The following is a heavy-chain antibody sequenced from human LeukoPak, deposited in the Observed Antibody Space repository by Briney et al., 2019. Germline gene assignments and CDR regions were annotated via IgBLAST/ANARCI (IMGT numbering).Heavy chain of an antibody. CDR1: GFTFSSYA. D-gene: IGHD6-6*01. J-gene: IGHJ4*02. CDR2: ISGSGGST. V-gene: IGHV3-23*01. CDR3: AKDSRVLYSSSPSDY. Sequence: AGGSLRLSCAASGFTFSSYAMSWVRQAPGKGLEWVSAISGSGGSTYYADSLKGRFTISRDNSKNTLSLQMNSLRAEDTAVYYCAKDSRVLYSSSPSDYWGQGTLVTVSS.